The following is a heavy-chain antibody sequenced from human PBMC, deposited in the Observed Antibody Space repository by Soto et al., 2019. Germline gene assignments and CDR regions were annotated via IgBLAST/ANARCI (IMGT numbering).Heavy chain of an antibody. Sequence: QVQLVQSGAEVKKPGASVKVSCKASGYTFTSYDINWVRQATGQGLEWMGWMNPNSGNTGYAQKFQGRVTMTRNTSISTADMEQSSLRSEDTAVYYCARVLSWASYYDFWSGYYNYYYYGMDVWGQGTTVTVSS. V-gene: IGHV1-8*01. CDR2: MNPNSGNT. CDR1: GYTFTSYD. D-gene: IGHD3-3*01. J-gene: IGHJ6*02. CDR3: ARVLSWASYYDFWSGYYNYYYYGMDV.